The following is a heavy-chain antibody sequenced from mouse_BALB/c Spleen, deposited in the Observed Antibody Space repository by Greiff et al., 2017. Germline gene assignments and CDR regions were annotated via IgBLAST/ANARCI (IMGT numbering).Heavy chain of an antibody. CDR1: GFTFSSYT. CDR3: ARKRNWDVGDY. D-gene: IGHD4-1*01. Sequence: EVMLVESGGGLVQPGGSLKLSCAASGFTFSSYTMSWVRQTPEKRLEWVAYISNGGGSTYYPDTVKGRFTISRDNAKNTLYLQMSSLKSEDTAMYYCARKRNWDVGDYWGQGTSVTVSS. J-gene: IGHJ4*01. V-gene: IGHV5-12-2*01. CDR2: ISNGGGST.